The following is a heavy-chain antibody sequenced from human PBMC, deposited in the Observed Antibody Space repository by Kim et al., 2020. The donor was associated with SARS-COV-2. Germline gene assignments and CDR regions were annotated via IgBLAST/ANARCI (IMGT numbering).Heavy chain of an antibody. D-gene: IGHD2-21*02. CDR1: GFTFSSYG. J-gene: IGHJ4*02. Sequence: GGSLRLSCAASGFTFSSYGMHWVRQAPGKGLEWVAVIWYDGSNKYYADSVKGRFTISRDNSKNTLYLQMNSLRAEDTAVYYCAKDRLAYCGGDCYSGTFDYWGQGTLVTVSS. CDR3: AKDRLAYCGGDCYSGTFDY. CDR2: IWYDGSNK. V-gene: IGHV3-33*06.